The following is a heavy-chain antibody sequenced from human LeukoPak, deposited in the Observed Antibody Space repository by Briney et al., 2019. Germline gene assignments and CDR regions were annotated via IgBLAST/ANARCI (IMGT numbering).Heavy chain of an antibody. V-gene: IGHV4-4*02. J-gene: IGHJ6*02. Sequence: PSGTLSLTCAVSGGSISSNNWWGWVRQPPGKGLEWIGEIYHSGSPNYNPSLKSRVTISVDKSRNHFSLNLSSVTAADTAVYYCARETYYDSSGSPSPRGMDVWGQGTTVTVSS. CDR3: ARETYYDSSGSPSPRGMDV. D-gene: IGHD3-22*01. CDR1: GGSISSNNW. CDR2: IYHSGSP.